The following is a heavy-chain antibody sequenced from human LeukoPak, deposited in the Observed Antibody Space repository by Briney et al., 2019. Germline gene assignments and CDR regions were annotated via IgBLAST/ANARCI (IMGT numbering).Heavy chain of an antibody. J-gene: IGHJ4*02. CDR1: GFTFSSYA. CDR2: ISGSGGST. D-gene: IGHD6-13*01. Sequence: GGSLRLSCAASGFTFSSYAMNWVRQAPGKGLEWVSAISGSGGSTYYADSVKGRFTISRDNAKNSLYLQMNSLRAEDTAVYYCARGWVAAAGSFDYWGQGTLVTVSS. V-gene: IGHV3-23*01. CDR3: ARGWVAAAGSFDY.